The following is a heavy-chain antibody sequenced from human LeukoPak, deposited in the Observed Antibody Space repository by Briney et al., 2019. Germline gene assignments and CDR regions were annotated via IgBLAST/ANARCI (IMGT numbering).Heavy chain of an antibody. V-gene: IGHV1-2*02. Sequence: ASVTVSCKASGYTFTGYYMHWVRQAPGQGLEGMGWINPNSGGTNYAQKFQGRVTMTRDTSISTAYMELSRLRSDDTAVYYCARDVGVGASDYWGQGTLVTVSS. J-gene: IGHJ4*02. CDR1: GYTFTGYY. D-gene: IGHD1-26*01. CDR3: ARDVGVGASDY. CDR2: INPNSGGT.